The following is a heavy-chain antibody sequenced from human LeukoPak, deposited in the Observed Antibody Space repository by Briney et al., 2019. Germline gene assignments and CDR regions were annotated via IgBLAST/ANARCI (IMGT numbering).Heavy chain of an antibody. J-gene: IGHJ4*02. CDR2: IDWDDDK. CDR1: GFSLSTSGMC. CDR3: ARMVYHDILTGYFFDY. V-gene: IGHV2-70*01. Sequence: CGPRRVNPTQTLTLTCTFSGFSLSTSGMCVSWIRQPPGKALVWLAVIDWDDDKYYSTSLKTRLTISKDTSKNQVVLTMTNMDPVDTATYYCARMVYHDILTGYFFDYWGKGTLVSSSS. D-gene: IGHD3-9*01.